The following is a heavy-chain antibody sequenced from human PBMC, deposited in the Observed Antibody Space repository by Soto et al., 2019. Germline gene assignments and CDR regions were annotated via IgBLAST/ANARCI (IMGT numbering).Heavy chain of an antibody. V-gene: IGHV6-1*01. CDR3: AGTPSLQCYGMDV. D-gene: IGHD1-1*01. CDR2: TYYRSRWYN. Sequence: PSQTLSLTCAISGDSVSSNSAAWNWIRQSPSRGLEWLGRTYYRSRWYNDYAVSVKSRITINPDTSKNQFSLHLNSVTPEDTAVYYWAGTPSLQCYGMDVWAKRTTGNVS. J-gene: IGHJ6*04. CDR1: GDSVSSNSAA.